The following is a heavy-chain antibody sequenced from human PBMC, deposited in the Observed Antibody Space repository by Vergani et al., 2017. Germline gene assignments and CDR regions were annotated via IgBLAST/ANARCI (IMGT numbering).Heavy chain of an antibody. Sequence: EVQLLESGGGLVQPGGSLRLSCAASGFTFSSYAMSWVRQAPGKGLEWVSAISGSGGSTYSADSVKGRFTISRDNSKNTLYLQMNSLRAEDTAVYYCAKSALFGDREAYYFDYWGQGTLVTVSS. CDR3: AKSALFGDREAYYFDY. D-gene: IGHD3-10*01. J-gene: IGHJ4*02. CDR2: ISGSGGST. V-gene: IGHV3-23*01. CDR1: GFTFSSYA.